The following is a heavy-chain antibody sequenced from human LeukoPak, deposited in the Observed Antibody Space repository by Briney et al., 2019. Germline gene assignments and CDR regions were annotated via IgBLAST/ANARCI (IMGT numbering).Heavy chain of an antibody. V-gene: IGHV3-7*03. CDR3: ARGGGLDV. Sequence: YPGGSLRLSCAASGFTFSSYWMNWARQAPGKGLEWVASINHNGNVNYYVDSVKGRFTISRGNAKNSLYLQMSNLRAEDTAVYFCARGGGLDVWGQGATVTVSS. CDR2: INHNGNVN. CDR1: GFTFSSYW. J-gene: IGHJ6*02. D-gene: IGHD3-16*01.